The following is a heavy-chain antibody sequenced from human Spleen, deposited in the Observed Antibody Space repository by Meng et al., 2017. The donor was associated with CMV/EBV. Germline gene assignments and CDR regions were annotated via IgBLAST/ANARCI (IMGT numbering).Heavy chain of an antibody. V-gene: IGHV3-53*01. Sequence: GESLKISCAASGFAVNSYYMSWVRQAPGKRLEWVSVIYSSGSTYFADSVKGRFTVSRDSSKNILYLQMDSLRAEDTAVYYCARDRGDLMYYFDFWGQGTLVTVSS. CDR2: IYSSGST. J-gene: IGHJ4*02. D-gene: IGHD3-10*01. CDR3: ARDRGDLMYYFDF. CDR1: GFAVNSYY.